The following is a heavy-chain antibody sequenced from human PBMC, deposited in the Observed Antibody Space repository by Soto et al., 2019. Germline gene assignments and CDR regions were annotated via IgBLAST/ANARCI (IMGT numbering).Heavy chain of an antibody. CDR1: GFTYSSYA. Sequence: GGSLRLSCAASGFTYSSYARSWVRQDTGKGLEWVAVISYDGSNKYYADSVKGRFTISRDNSKNTLYLQMNSLRAEDTAVYYCARLNLYYYGSGLPGGAFDIWGQGTMVTVS. V-gene: IGHV3-30-3*01. CDR3: ARLNLYYYGSGLPGGAFDI. D-gene: IGHD3-10*01. J-gene: IGHJ3*02. CDR2: ISYDGSNK.